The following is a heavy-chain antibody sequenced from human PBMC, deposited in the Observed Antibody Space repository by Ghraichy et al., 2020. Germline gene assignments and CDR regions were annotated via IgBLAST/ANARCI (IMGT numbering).Heavy chain of an antibody. CDR2: TYYRSKWYN. V-gene: IGHV6-1*01. J-gene: IGHJ4*02. D-gene: IGHD1-26*01. CDR1: GDSVSSNSAA. Sequence: SQTLSLTCAISGDSVSSNSAAWNWIRQSPSRGLEWLGRTYYRSKWYNGYAPSVKNRITIKPDTSKNQFSLQLNSVTPEDTALYYCARMVGGTRDYWGQGTLVTVSS. CDR3: ARMVGGTRDY.